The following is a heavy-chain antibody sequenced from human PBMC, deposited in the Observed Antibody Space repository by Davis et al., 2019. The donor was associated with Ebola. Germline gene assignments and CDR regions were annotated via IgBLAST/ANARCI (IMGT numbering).Heavy chain of an antibody. J-gene: IGHJ5*02. Sequence: PSETLSLTCTVSGGSISSSSYYWGWIRQPPGKGLEWIGSIYYSGSTYYNPSLKSRVTISVDTSKNQFSLKLSSVTAADTAVYYCARLYGFGASPKYNWFDPWGQGTLVTVSS. CDR2: IYYSGST. V-gene: IGHV4-39*01. D-gene: IGHD3-10*01. CDR1: GGSISSSSYY. CDR3: ARLYGFGASPKYNWFDP.